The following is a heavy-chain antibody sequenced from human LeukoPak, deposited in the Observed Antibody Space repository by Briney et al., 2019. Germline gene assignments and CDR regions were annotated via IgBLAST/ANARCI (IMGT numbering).Heavy chain of an antibody. J-gene: IGHJ4*02. CDR3: ARLIVGATTRYYYFDY. Sequence: SGPALVKPTRTLTLTCTFSGFSLSTSGMCVSWIRQPPGKALEWLARIDWDEDKYYSTSLKTRLTISKDTSQNQVVLTMINMAPVDTATYYCARLIVGATTRYYYFDYWGQGTLVTVSS. D-gene: IGHD1-26*01. CDR2: IDWDEDK. CDR1: GFSLSTSGMC. V-gene: IGHV2-70*11.